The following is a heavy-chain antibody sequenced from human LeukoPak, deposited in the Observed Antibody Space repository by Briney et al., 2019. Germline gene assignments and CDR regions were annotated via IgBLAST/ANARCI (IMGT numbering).Heavy chain of an antibody. CDR3: ARPLWFGELFSFGMDV. CDR2: MNPNSGNT. Sequence: GASVKVSCKASGYTFTSYDINWVRQATGQGLEWMGWMNPNSGNTGYAQKFQGRVTMTRNTSISTAYMELSSLRSEDTAVYYCARPLWFGELFSFGMDVWGQGTTVTVSS. J-gene: IGHJ6*02. V-gene: IGHV1-8*01. CDR1: GYTFTSYD. D-gene: IGHD3-10*01.